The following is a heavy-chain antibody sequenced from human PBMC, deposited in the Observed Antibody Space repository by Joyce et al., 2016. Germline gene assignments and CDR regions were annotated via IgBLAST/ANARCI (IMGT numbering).Heavy chain of an antibody. CDR2: IKSDGKET. CDR3: VSDKGPTGGSPGY. J-gene: IGHJ4*02. V-gene: IGHV3-74*01. CDR1: GLSFSDFW. Sequence: EVQLVESGGGLVQPGGSLRLSCAACGLSFSDFWMHWVRQVPGKGLVWVSRIKSDGKETSNADSVRGRFIISRDNTQSTLHLQMNNLRAEDTAVYYCVSDKGPTGGSPGYWGQGALVTVSS. D-gene: IGHD2-15*01.